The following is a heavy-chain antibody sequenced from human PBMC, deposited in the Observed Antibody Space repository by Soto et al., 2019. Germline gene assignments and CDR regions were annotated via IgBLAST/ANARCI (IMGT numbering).Heavy chain of an antibody. D-gene: IGHD4-17*01. CDR3: ARAGGTTVTGLWHFDS. V-gene: IGHV3-33*01. CDR2: IWYDGTQK. Sequence: ESGGGVVQPGRSLRLSCEASGFTFNTYSMHWVRQPPGKGLEWLAAIWYDGTQKYYADSVKGRFIISRDNSKKTLYLEMNSLRAEYTAVYYCARAGGTTVTGLWHFDSWGQGTLVTVSS. CDR1: GFTFNTYS. J-gene: IGHJ4*02.